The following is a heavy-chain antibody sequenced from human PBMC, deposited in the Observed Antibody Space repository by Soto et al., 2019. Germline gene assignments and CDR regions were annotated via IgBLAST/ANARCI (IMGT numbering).Heavy chain of an antibody. CDR1: GFTFDDYA. CDR2: ISWNSGSI. V-gene: IGHV3-9*01. D-gene: IGHD3-10*01. CDR3: AKDAPHHYGSGSALEY. J-gene: IGHJ4*02. Sequence: GGSLRLSCAASGFTFDDYAMHWVRQAPGKGLEWVSGISWNSGSIGYADSVKGRFTISRDNAKNSLYLQMNSLRAEDTALYYCAKDAPHHYGSGSALEYWRQGTLVTVSS.